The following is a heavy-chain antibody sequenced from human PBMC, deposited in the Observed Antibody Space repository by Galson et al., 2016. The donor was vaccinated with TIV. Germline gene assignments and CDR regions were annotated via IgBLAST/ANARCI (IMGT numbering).Heavy chain of an antibody. CDR1: GGSFTSYA. CDR2: IVPMFGIS. V-gene: IGHV1-69*13. CDR3: ARGGWSGDPGDYHYYYMDV. D-gene: IGHD4-17*01. J-gene: IGHJ6*03. Sequence: SVKVSCKASGGSFTSYAISWVRQAPGQGLEWMGAIVPMFGISTYAQKFQGRVTITADESTSTAYMELSSLRSQDTAVYYCARGGWSGDPGDYHYYYMDVWGQGTLVTVSS.